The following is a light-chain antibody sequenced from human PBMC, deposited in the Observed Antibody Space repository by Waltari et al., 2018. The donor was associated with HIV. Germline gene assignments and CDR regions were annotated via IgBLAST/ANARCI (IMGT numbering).Light chain of an antibody. V-gene: IGLV1-40*01. J-gene: IGLJ2*01. Sequence: QSVLTQPPSVSGAPGQSVSISCTGPTSNTETPSAFPSYQQLPGAAPKLLVYGNNNRPSGVPARFSGSKSGTSASLAITGLQSEDEAFYYCQSYDSSLTAVIFGGGTKLTVL. CDR2: GNN. CDR3: QSYDSSLTAVI. CDR1: TSNTETPSA.